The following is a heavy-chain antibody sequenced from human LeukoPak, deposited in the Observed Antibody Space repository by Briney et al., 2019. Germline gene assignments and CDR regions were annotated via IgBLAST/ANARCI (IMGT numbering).Heavy chain of an antibody. CDR3: ARAELRYFDWPPGDY. V-gene: IGHV1-8*02. J-gene: IGHJ4*02. CDR1: GYTFTSYG. D-gene: IGHD3-9*01. Sequence: GASVKVSCKTSGYTFTSYGISWVRQATGLGLEWMGWMNPNSGNTGYTQKFQGRVTMTRNTSISTAYMELSSLRSEDTAVYYCARAELRYFDWPPGDYWGQGTLVTVSS. CDR2: MNPNSGNT.